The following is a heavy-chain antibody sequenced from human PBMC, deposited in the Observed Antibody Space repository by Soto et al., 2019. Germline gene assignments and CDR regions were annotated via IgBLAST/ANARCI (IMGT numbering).Heavy chain of an antibody. CDR2: ISGSGGST. Sequence: EVQLLESGGGLVQPGGSLRFSCAASGFTFSSYAMSWVRQAPGKGLEWVSAISGSGGSTYYADSVKGRFTISRDNSKNTLYLQMNSLRAEDTAVYYCAKETGGSGSYYNALDYWGQGTLVTVSS. J-gene: IGHJ4*02. V-gene: IGHV3-23*01. D-gene: IGHD3-10*01. CDR1: GFTFSSYA. CDR3: AKETGGSGSYYNALDY.